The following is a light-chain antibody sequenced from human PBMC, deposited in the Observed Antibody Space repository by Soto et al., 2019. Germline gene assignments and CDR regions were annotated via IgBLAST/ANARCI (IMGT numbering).Light chain of an antibody. CDR3: GAWDESLNGYV. Sequence: QSALAQPPSTSGTAGQICTSSCSGGCSNVGINTVIWYQQLPGTAPKVLIYADNQRHSGVPDRFTGSKSGTSASLAINGLQSGDEADYYCGAWDESLNGYVFGTGTKVTVL. V-gene: IGLV1-44*01. J-gene: IGLJ1*01. CDR2: ADN. CDR1: CSNVGINT.